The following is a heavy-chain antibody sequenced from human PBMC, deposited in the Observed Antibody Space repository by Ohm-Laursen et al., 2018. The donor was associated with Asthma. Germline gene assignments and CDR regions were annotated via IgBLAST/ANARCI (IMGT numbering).Heavy chain of an antibody. J-gene: IGHJ5*02. Sequence: SETLSLTCAVYGGSFSGYYWSWIRQPPGKGLEWIGEINHSGSTNYNPSLKSRVTISVDTSKNQFSLKLSSVTAADTAVYYCARVGYSSSSWWFDPWGQGTLVTVSS. V-gene: IGHV4-34*01. CDR3: ARVGYSSSSWWFDP. CDR1: GGSFSGYY. CDR2: INHSGST. D-gene: IGHD6-6*01.